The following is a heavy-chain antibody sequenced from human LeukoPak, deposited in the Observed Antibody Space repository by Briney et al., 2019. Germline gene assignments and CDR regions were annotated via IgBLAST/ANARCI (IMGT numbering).Heavy chain of an antibody. CDR2: INAGNGNT. CDR3: ARDRGDGTQSPFYS. J-gene: IGHJ4*02. V-gene: IGHV1-3*01. CDR1: GYTFTSYA. D-gene: IGHD5-24*01. Sequence: GASVKVSCKASGYTFTSYAMHWVRQAPGQRLEWMGWINAGNGNTKYSQKFQGRVTITRDTSASTAYMELSSLRSEDTAVYYCARDRGDGTQSPFYSWGQGTVVTVAS.